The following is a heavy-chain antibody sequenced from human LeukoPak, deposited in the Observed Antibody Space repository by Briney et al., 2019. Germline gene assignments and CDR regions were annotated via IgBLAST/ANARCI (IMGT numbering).Heavy chain of an antibody. Sequence: GGSLRLSCAASGFTVSSNYMCWVLQAPGKGLEWVSYISSSGSTIYYADSVKGRFTISRDNAKNSLYLQMNSLRAEDTAVYYCARDYYDSSGYYHNFDYWGQGTLVTVSS. J-gene: IGHJ4*02. D-gene: IGHD3-22*01. CDR2: ISSSGSTI. CDR1: GFTVSSNY. V-gene: IGHV3-11*04. CDR3: ARDYYDSSGYYHNFDY.